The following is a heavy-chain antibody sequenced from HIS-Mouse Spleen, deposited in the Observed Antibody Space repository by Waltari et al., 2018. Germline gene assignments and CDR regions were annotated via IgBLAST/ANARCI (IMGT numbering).Heavy chain of an antibody. J-gene: IGHJ2*01. D-gene: IGHD6-13*01. CDR1: GGSISSISYY. V-gene: IGHV4-39*07. CDR2: IYYSGST. CDR3: AREIPYSSSWYDWYFDL. Sequence: QLQLQESGPGLVKPSETLSLTCTVPGGSISSISYYWGRIRQPPGKGLEWIGSIYYSGSTYYNPSLKSRVTISVDTSKNQFSLKLSSVTAADTAVYYCAREIPYSSSWYDWYFDLWGRGTLVTVSS.